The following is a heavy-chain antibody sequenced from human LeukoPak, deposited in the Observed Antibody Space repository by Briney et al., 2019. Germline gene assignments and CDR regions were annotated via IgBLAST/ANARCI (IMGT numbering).Heavy chain of an antibody. D-gene: IGHD6-6*01. CDR2: ISYDGTNK. J-gene: IGHJ4*02. Sequence: QPGGSLRLSCAASGFTFSSYAMHWVRQAPGKGLKWVAVISYDGTNKYYADSVRGRFTISRDNSKNTLYLQMNSLGVDDTAVYYCARATYSTSHFSYYFDYWGQGTLVTVSS. V-gene: IGHV3-30-3*01. CDR1: GFTFSSYA. CDR3: ARATYSTSHFSYYFDY.